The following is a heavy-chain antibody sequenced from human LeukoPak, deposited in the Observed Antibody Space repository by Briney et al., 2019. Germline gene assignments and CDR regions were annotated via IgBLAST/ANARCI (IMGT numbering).Heavy chain of an antibody. D-gene: IGHD6-6*01. CDR3: AGSWYSISSGLYGMDV. CDR2: IWYDGSNK. J-gene: IGHJ6*02. Sequence: GRSLRLSCAAPGFTFSSYGMHWVRQAPGKGLEWVAVIWYDGSNKYYADSVKGRFTISRDNSKDTLYLQMNSLRAEDTAVYYCAGSWYSISSGLYGMDVWGQGTTVTVSS. V-gene: IGHV3-33*01. CDR1: GFTFSSYG.